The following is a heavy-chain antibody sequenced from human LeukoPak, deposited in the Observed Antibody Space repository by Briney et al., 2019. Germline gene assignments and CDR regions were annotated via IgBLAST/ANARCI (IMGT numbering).Heavy chain of an antibody. CDR3: ARDGYNWNDAGSYYYYYYMDV. D-gene: IGHD1-1*01. J-gene: IGHJ6*03. V-gene: IGHV1-18*01. CDR2: ISAYNGNT. CDR1: GYTFTSYG. Sequence: ASVKVSCKASGYTFTSYGISWVRQAPGQGLEWMGWISAYNGNTNYAQKLQGRVTMTTDTSTSTAYMELRSLRSDDTAVYYCARDGYNWNDAGSYYYYYYMDVWGKGTTVTVSS.